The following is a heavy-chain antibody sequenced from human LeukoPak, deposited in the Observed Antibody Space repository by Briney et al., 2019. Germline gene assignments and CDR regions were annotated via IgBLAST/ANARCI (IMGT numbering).Heavy chain of an antibody. CDR1: GYTFTSYY. CDR2: INPSGGST. D-gene: IGHD3-9*01. CDR3: ARDYHILTGKPILDY. Sequence: ASVKVSCKASGYTFTSYYMHWVRQAPGQGLEWMGIINPSGGSTSYAQKFQGRVTMTRDTSTSTVYMELSSLRSEDTAVYYCARDYHILTGKPILDYWGQGTLVTVSS. V-gene: IGHV1-46*01. J-gene: IGHJ4*02.